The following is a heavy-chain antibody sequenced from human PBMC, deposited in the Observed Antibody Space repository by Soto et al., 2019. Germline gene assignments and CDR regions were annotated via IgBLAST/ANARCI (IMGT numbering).Heavy chain of an antibody. CDR2: ISAYNGNT. Sequence: ASVKVSCKASGYTFTSYGISWVRQAPGQGLEWMGWISAYNGNTNYAQKLQGRVTMTTDTSTSTVYMELRSLRSDDTAVYYCARGYYDILTGYSGYYFDYWGQGTLVTVSS. CDR1: GYTFTSYG. CDR3: ARGYYDILTGYSGYYFDY. D-gene: IGHD3-9*01. J-gene: IGHJ4*02. V-gene: IGHV1-18*01.